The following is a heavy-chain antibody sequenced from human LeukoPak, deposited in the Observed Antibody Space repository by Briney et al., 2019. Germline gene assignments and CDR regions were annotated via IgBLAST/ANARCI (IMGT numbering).Heavy chain of an antibody. CDR1: GGTLISYA. CDR2: IIPIFGTA. CDR3: GQEAPGHGGPTYMDV. Sequence: SVKVSCKASGGTLISYAISWVRQAPGQGLEWMGGIIPIFGTANYAQKFRGRVTIHTDESTSTAYMELSSRRSEDTAVYYCGQEAPGHGGPTYMDVWGKGTTVTVSS. D-gene: IGHD3-10*01. V-gene: IGHV1-69*05. J-gene: IGHJ6*03.